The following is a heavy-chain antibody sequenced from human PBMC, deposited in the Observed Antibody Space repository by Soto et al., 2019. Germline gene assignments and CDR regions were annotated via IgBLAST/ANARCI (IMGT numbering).Heavy chain of an antibody. CDR1: GYTFTSYG. CDR3: ARDDVVEGSAGTLYYYCYYGMDV. CDR2: ISAYNGNT. V-gene: IGHV1-18*01. Sequence: ASVKVSCKASGYTFTSYGISWVRQAPGQGLEWMGWISAYNGNTNYAQKLQGRVTMTTDTSTSTAYMELRSLRSDDTAVYYCARDDVVEGSAGTLYYYCYYGMDVWGQGTTDTVSS. J-gene: IGHJ6*02. D-gene: IGHD2-2*01.